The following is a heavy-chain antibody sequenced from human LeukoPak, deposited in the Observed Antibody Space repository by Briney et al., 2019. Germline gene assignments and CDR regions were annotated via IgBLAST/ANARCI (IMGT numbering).Heavy chain of an antibody. CDR3: ARSYYDFWSGSAIDY. Sequence: GESLKISCKGSGYSFTRYWIGWVRQMPGKGLEWMGIIYPGDSDTRYSPSFQGQVTISVDKSISTAYLQWSSLKASDTAMYYCARSYYDFWSGSAIDYWGQGTLVTVSS. CDR2: IYPGDSDT. CDR1: GYSFTRYW. D-gene: IGHD3-3*01. V-gene: IGHV5-51*01. J-gene: IGHJ4*02.